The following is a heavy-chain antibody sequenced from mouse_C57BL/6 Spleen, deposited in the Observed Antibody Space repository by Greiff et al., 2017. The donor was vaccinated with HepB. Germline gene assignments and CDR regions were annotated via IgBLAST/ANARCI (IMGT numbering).Heavy chain of an antibody. D-gene: IGHD2-12*01. Sequence: EVQLQQSGPELVKPGASVKMSCKASGYTFTDYNMHWVKQSHGKSLEWIGYINPNNGGTSYNQKFKGKATLTVNKSSSTAYMEHRSLTSEDSAVYYCARGRPTIVYFDYWGQGTTLTVSS. CDR3: ARGRPTIVYFDY. J-gene: IGHJ2*01. CDR1: GYTFTDYN. V-gene: IGHV1-22*01. CDR2: INPNNGGT.